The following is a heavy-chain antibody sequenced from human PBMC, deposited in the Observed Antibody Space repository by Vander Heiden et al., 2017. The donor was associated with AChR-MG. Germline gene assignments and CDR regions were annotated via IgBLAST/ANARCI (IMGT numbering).Heavy chain of an antibody. J-gene: IGHJ4*02. V-gene: IGHV3-23*01. CDR1: GFTFSTYD. Sequence: EVQLLESGGGLVQPGGSLRLSCAASGFTFSTYDMTWVRQAPGKGLEWVSVISSSGHNTYYAESVMGRFTMSIDNSKNTLSLQMNSLRAEDTAVYYCARDRQASVYSSFDYWGQGTLVTVSS. CDR2: ISSSGHNT. CDR3: ARDRQASVYSSFDY. D-gene: IGHD2-15*01.